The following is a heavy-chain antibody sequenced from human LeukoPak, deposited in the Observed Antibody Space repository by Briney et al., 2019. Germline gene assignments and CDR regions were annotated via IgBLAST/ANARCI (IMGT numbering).Heavy chain of an antibody. CDR1: GYTFTGYY. J-gene: IGHJ6*02. Sequence: ASVKVSCKASGYTFTGYYIHWVRQAPGQGLEWMGWINTSSGATNYAQKFQDRVTVTRDTSINTAYMELGRLRSEDTAVYYCARGPRFGESVYYYGMDVWGQGTTVTVSS. D-gene: IGHD3-10*02. CDR2: INTSSGAT. CDR3: ARGPRFGESVYYYGMDV. V-gene: IGHV1-2*02.